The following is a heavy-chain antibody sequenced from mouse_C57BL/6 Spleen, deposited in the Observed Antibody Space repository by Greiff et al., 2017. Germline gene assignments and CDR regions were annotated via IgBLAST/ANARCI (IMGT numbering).Heavy chain of an antibody. V-gene: IGHV1-69*01. J-gene: IGHJ3*01. Sequence: VQLQQPGAELVMPGASVKLSCKASGYTFTSYWMHWVKQRPGQGLEWIGEIDPSDSYTNYNQKFKGKSTLTVDKSSSTAYMQLSSLTSEDSAVXYCATGTFSWFAYWGQGTLVTVSA. CDR1: GYTFTSYW. CDR3: ATGTFSWFAY. D-gene: IGHD4-1*01. CDR2: IDPSDSYT.